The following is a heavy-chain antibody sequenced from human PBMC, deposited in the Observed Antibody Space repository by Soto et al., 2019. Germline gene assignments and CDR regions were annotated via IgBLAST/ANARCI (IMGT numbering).Heavy chain of an antibody. V-gene: IGHV4-31*03. J-gene: IGHJ5*02. CDR1: GGSISSGGYY. Sequence: SEPLSLTCTVSGGSISSGGYYWSWIRQHPGKGLEWIGYIYYSGSTYYNPSLKSRVTISVDTSQTQFPLKLSSVTAADTAVYYCARVGGINWFDPWGQGTLVTVSS. CDR3: ARVGGINWFDP. D-gene: IGHD1-20*01. CDR2: IYYSGST.